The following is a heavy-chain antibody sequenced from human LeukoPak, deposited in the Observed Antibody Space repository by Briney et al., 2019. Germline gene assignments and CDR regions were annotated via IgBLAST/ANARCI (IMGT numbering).Heavy chain of an antibody. CDR3: ARDKQPGDY. Sequence: SQTLSLTCAISGDSVSSNSAAWNWIRQPPSRGLEWLGRTYYRSKWYNDYAVSVKSRITINPDTSKSQFSLKLSSATAADTAVYYCARDKQPGDYWGQGGLLSVCS. CDR1: GDSVSSNSAA. D-gene: IGHD5-18*01. V-gene: IGHV6-1*01. CDR2: TYYRSKWYN. J-gene: IGHJ4*02.